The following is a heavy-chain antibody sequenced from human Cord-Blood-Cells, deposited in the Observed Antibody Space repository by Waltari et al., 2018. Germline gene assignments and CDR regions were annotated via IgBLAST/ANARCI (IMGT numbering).Heavy chain of an antibody. D-gene: IGHD3-22*01. CDR2: IRSKAYGGTT. CDR1: GFTFGYYA. J-gene: IGHJ4*02. V-gene: IGHV3-49*05. CDR3: TIQPDYYDSSGYFDY. Sequence: EVQLVESGGGLGKPGRSLRLSCTASGFTFGYYAMSWFRQAPGKGLEWVGFIRSKAYGGTTEYAASVKGRFTISRDDSKSIAYLQMNSLKTEDTAVYYCTIQPDYYDSSGYFDYWGQGTLVTVSS.